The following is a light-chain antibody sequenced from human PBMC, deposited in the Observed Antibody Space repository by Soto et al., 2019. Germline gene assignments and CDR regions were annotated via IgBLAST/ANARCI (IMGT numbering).Light chain of an antibody. CDR2: STS. J-gene: IGKJ2*01. CDR3: QQCGTSPMYT. Sequence: EMMLTQSPGTLSLSPGERATLSCRASQSIGNDCLAWYQQKPGQAPRLLIYSTSSRITGVPDRFSGSGSGTDFTLTIGRLEPEDFAVYYCQQCGTSPMYTFGQGTKLEI. CDR1: QSIGNDC. V-gene: IGKV3-20*01.